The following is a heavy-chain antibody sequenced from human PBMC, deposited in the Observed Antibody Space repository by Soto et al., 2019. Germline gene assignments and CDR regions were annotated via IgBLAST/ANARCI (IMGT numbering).Heavy chain of an antibody. J-gene: IGHJ4*02. CDR1: GSTFSSYG. CDR2: ISYDGSNK. V-gene: IGHV3-30*18. CDR3: AKDPNWD. Sequence: QVQLVESGGGVVQPGRSLRLSCAASGSTFSSYGMHWVRQAPGKGLEWVAVISYDGSNKYYADSVKGRFTISRDNSKNTLYLQMNSLRAEDTAVYYCAKDPNWDWGQGTLVTVSS. D-gene: IGHD1-1*01.